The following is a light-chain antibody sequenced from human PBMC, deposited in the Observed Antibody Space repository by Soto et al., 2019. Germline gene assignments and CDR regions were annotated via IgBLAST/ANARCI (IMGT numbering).Light chain of an antibody. Sequence: QSALTQPASVSGSPGQSITISCTGTSSDVGGYNYVSWYQQHPGKAPKLMIYDVSNRPSGVSNHFSGSKSGNTASLTISGLQAEDEADYYCSSYTRSSFYVFGTGTQLTVL. J-gene: IGLJ1*01. V-gene: IGLV2-14*01. CDR3: SSYTRSSFYV. CDR2: DVS. CDR1: SSDVGGYNY.